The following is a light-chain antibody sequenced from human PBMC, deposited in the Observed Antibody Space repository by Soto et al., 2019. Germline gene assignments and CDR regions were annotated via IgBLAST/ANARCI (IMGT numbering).Light chain of an antibody. V-gene: IGKV1-5*03. J-gene: IGKJ5*01. CDR1: QTISSW. CDR2: KAS. Sequence: DIQMTQSPSTLSGSVGDRVTITCRASQTISSWLAWYQQKPGKAPKLLIYKASTLKSGVPSRFSGSGSGTDFTLTISSLQPEDFATYYCLQDINYPWTFGQGTRLEIK. CDR3: LQDINYPWT.